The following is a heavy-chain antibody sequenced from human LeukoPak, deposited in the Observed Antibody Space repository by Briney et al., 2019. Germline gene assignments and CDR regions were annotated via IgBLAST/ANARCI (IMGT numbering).Heavy chain of an antibody. CDR1: GFTFSNAY. J-gene: IGHJ4*02. Sequence: GGSLRLSCAASGFTFSNAYMSWVRQAPGKGLEWVGRIKSKAHGGTTEYAAPVKGRFTISRDDSKNTLFLQMNSLQTEDAALYYCATYSSSYYCFVYWGQGTLVTVSS. D-gene: IGHD6-13*01. CDR3: ATYSSSYYCFVY. CDR2: IKSKAHGGTT. V-gene: IGHV3-15*01.